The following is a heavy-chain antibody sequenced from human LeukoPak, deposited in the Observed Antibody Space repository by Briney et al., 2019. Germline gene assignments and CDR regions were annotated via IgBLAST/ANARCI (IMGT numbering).Heavy chain of an antibody. CDR1: GFTFSRYW. J-gene: IGHJ4*02. CDR3: ATGQYSGSTYYFDD. D-gene: IGHD1-26*01. Sequence: PGGSLRLSCAASGFTFSRYWMGWVRQAPGKGLEWVANIKKDGSEKYYVDSVKGRFTISRDNAQNSLYLQMNSPRAEDTAVYYCATGQYSGSTYYFDDWGQGTLVTVSS. CDR2: IKKDGSEK. V-gene: IGHV3-7*01.